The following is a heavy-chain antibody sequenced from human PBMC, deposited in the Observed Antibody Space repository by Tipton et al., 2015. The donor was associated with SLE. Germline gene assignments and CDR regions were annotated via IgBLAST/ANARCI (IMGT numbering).Heavy chain of an antibody. CDR3: ARWRSSSGYFDF. D-gene: IGHD6-6*01. J-gene: IGHJ4*02. V-gene: IGHV4-39*07. CDR2: VYFTGST. CDR1: GGSINSDSYY. Sequence: TLSLTCDVSGGSINSDSYYWGWVRQPPGEGLEWIGSVYFTGSTYYNPSLKSRPTVSLDTSKNQFSLKLSSVTAADTAVYYCARWRSSSGYFDFWGQGTLVTVSS.